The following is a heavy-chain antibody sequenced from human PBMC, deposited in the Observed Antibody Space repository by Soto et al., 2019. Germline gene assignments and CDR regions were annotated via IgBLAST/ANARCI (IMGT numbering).Heavy chain of an antibody. CDR3: ARYIPGVRYYGMDV. D-gene: IGHD2-2*01. Sequence: PGGSLRLSCAASGFTFSSYAMKWVRRAPGKGLEWVSLISDSGTLTYYADSVKGRFTISRDNSGNTLFLHMYSLRAEDTAVYYCARYIPGVRYYGMDVWGQGTTVTVSS. V-gene: IGHV3-23*01. CDR2: ISDSGTLT. J-gene: IGHJ6*02. CDR1: GFTFSSYA.